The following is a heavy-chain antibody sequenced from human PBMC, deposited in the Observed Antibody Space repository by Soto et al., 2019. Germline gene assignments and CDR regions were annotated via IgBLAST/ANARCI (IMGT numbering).Heavy chain of an antibody. Sequence: GSLRLSCAASGFTFSSYAMSWVRQAPGKGLEWVSAISGSGGSTYYADSVKGRFTISRDNSKNTLYLQMNSLRAEDTAVYYCAKSGPNYYDSSGYYYFDYWGQGTLVTVSS. V-gene: IGHV3-23*01. CDR2: ISGSGGST. D-gene: IGHD3-22*01. J-gene: IGHJ4*02. CDR1: GFTFSSYA. CDR3: AKSGPNYYDSSGYYYFDY.